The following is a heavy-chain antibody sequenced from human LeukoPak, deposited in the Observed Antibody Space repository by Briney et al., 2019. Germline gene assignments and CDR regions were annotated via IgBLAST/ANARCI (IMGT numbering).Heavy chain of an antibody. CDR1: GFTFSSYA. CDR2: ISSNGGST. V-gene: IGHV3-64*01. D-gene: IGHD1-7*01. Sequence: GGSLRLSCAASGFTFSSYAMHWVRQAPGKGLEYVSAISSNGGSTYYANSVKGRFTISRDNSKNTLYLQMGSLRAEDMAVYYCARDQDNWNYGEYYLDYWGQGTLVTVSS. CDR3: ARDQDNWNYGEYYLDY. J-gene: IGHJ4*02.